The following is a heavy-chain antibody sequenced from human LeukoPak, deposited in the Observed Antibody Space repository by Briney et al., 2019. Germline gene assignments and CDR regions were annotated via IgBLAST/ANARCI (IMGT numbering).Heavy chain of an antibody. CDR3: AHRQRGGVRYFDWASRPRWFFDY. D-gene: IGHD3-9*01. V-gene: IGHV2-5*02. CDR1: GFSLGTRGGG. J-gene: IGHJ4*02. Sequence: SGPTLVNPTQTLTLTCTFSGFSLGTRGGGVGWIRQPPGKALEWLALIYWDDDKSYSPSRKSRLTITKDTSNNQVVLTMTTMDPVDTATYYCAHRQRGGVRYFDWASRPRWFFDYWGQGTLVTVSS. CDR2: IYWDDDK.